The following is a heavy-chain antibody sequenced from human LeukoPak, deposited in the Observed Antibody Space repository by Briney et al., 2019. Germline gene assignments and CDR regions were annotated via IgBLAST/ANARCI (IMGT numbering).Heavy chain of an antibody. V-gene: IGHV1-18*01. CDR2: ISAYNGNT. Sequence: ASVKVSCKASGYTFTSYGISWVRQAPGQGLEWMGWISAYNGNTNYAQKLQGRVTMTTDTSTSTAYMELRSLRSDDTAVYYCASTIHSGGDCPFEYWGQGTLVTVSS. J-gene: IGHJ4*02. CDR1: GYTFTSYG. D-gene: IGHD2-21*02. CDR3: ASTIHSGGDCPFEY.